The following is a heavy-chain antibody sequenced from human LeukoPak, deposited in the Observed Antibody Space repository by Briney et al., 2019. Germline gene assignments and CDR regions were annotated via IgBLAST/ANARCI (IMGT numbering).Heavy chain of an antibody. CDR3: ARAETISSSWPYYFDY. CDR2: INPSGGSR. D-gene: IGHD6-13*01. CDR1: GYTFTGYY. Sequence: GASVKVSCKASGYTFTGYYMHWVRQAPGQGLEWMGIINPSGGSRSYAQKFQGRVTMTRDTSTSTVYMELSSLRSEDTAVYYCARAETISSSWPYYFDYWGQGTLVTVSS. V-gene: IGHV1-46*01. J-gene: IGHJ4*02.